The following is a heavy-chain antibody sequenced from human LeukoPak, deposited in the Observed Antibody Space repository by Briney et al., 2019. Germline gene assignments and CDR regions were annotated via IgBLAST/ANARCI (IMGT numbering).Heavy chain of an antibody. CDR1: GFTFSNAW. CDR2: IKSKTDGGTT. Sequence: GGSLRLSCAASGFTFSNAWMSWVRQAPGKGLEWVGRIKSKTDGGTTDYAAPVKGRFTISRDDSKNTLYLKMNSLKTEDTAVYYCAHSSGLWDDYWGQGTLVTVSS. J-gene: IGHJ4*02. CDR3: AHSSGLWDDY. V-gene: IGHV3-15*01. D-gene: IGHD6-19*01.